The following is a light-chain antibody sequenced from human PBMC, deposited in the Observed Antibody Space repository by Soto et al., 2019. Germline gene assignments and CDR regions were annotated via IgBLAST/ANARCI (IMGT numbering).Light chain of an antibody. CDR2: DAS. CDR1: QDISNY. J-gene: IGKJ1*01. Sequence: DIQMTRSPSSLSASVGDRVTITCQASQDISNYLNWYQQKPGKAPKLLIYDASNLETGVPSRFSGSGSGTDFTFTISSLQPEDIATYYCQQYDNLPTFGQGTKV. V-gene: IGKV1-33*01. CDR3: QQYDNLPT.